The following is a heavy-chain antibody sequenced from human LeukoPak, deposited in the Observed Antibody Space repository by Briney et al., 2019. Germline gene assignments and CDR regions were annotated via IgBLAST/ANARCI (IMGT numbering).Heavy chain of an antibody. CDR3: ARRTNSYDSSGSPH. V-gene: IGHV4-39*07. CDR2: IYYRGST. J-gene: IGHJ4*02. CDR1: GGSISSYY. Sequence: SETLSLTCTVSGGSISSYYWAWIRQPPGKGLEWIRTIYYRGSTYYNPSLRSRLIISVETSKNQFSLMLSSVTAADTAVYYCARRTNSYDSSGSPHWGQGTLVTVSS. D-gene: IGHD3-22*01.